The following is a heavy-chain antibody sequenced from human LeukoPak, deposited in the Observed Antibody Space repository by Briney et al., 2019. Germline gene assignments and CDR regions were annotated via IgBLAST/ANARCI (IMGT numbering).Heavy chain of an antibody. D-gene: IGHD3-9*01. V-gene: IGHV1-2*02. CDR1: GYTFTGYY. Sequence: ASVKVSCKASGYTFTGYYMHWVRQAPGQGLEWMGWINPNSGGTNYAQKFQGRVTMTRDTSIGTAYMELSRLRSDDTAVYYCARGFRYFDWLPLWDDYWGQGTLVTVSS. J-gene: IGHJ4*02. CDR2: INPNSGGT. CDR3: ARGFRYFDWLPLWDDY.